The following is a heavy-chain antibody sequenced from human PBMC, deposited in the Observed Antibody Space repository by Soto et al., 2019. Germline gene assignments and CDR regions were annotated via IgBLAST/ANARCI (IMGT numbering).Heavy chain of an antibody. CDR2: IIPIFGTA. Sequence: ASVKVSCKASGGTFSSYAISWVRQAPGQGLEWMGGIIPIFGTANYAQKFQGRVTITADESTSTAYMELSSLRSEDTAVYYCANWGRGYCSGGSCYRPPSYYYYGMDVWGQGTTVTVSS. CDR1: GGTFSSYA. V-gene: IGHV1-69*13. CDR3: ANWGRGYCSGGSCYRPPSYYYYGMDV. J-gene: IGHJ6*02. D-gene: IGHD2-15*01.